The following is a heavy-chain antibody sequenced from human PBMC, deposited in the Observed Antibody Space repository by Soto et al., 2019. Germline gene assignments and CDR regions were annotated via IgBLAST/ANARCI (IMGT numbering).Heavy chain of an antibody. CDR3: ARGLSVTHTFYYDYAMDV. V-gene: IGHV4-34*01. CDR2: INHSGRT. D-gene: IGHD2-15*01. J-gene: IGHJ6*02. Sequence: QVPLQQCGAGLLKPSETLSLTCAVYGGSFSRYFWNWIRQPPGKGLELLGEINHSGRTNYNPSLKSRVTISVDTSKNQFSLKLSSVTAADTAVYYCARGLSVTHTFYYDYAMDVWGQGTTVTVSS. CDR1: GGSFSRYF.